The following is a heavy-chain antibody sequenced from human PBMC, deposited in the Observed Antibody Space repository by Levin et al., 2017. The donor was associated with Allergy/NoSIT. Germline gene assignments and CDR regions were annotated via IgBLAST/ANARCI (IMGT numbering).Heavy chain of an antibody. CDR1: GFTFSSYA. Sequence: PAGGSLRLSCAASGFTFSSYAMSWVRQAPGKGLEWVSAISGSGGSTYYADSVKGRFTISRDNSKNTLYLQMNSLRAEDTAVYYCAKDWGVGDSSGYYPPLEYFDLWGRGTLVTVSS. CDR3: AKDWGVGDSSGYYPPLEYFDL. D-gene: IGHD3-22*01. CDR2: ISGSGGST. V-gene: IGHV3-23*01. J-gene: IGHJ2*01.